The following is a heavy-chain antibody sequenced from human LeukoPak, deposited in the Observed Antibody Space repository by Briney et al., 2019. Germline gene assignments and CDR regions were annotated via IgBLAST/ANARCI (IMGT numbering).Heavy chain of an antibody. CDR2: ISSSSSYI. V-gene: IGHV3-21*01. J-gene: IGHJ4*02. CDR3: ACDKWGGY. D-gene: IGHD7-27*01. Sequence: AGGSLRLSCAASRFAFSSYSMNWVRQAPGKGLEWVSSISSSSSYIYYADSVMGRFTISRDNAKNSLYLQMNRLRAEDTAVYYCACDKWGGYWGQGTLVTVSS. CDR1: RFAFSSYS.